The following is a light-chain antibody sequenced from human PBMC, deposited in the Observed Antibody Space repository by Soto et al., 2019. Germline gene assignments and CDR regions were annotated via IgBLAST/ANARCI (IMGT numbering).Light chain of an antibody. V-gene: IGKV3-20*01. CDR2: GAS. Sequence: EIVLTQSPGTLSLSPGERATLSCRASQSVSNNYLAWYQQKPGQAPRRLIYGASTRATGIPDRFSGSGSGTYFTLTIGRLEPEDFAVYYCQKYGSSPTFGEGTRLEIK. J-gene: IGKJ5*01. CDR1: QSVSNNY. CDR3: QKYGSSPT.